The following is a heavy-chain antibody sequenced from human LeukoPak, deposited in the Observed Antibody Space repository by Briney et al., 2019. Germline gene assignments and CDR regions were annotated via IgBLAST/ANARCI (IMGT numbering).Heavy chain of an antibody. CDR3: AKDRLSTPIAPRFVP. J-gene: IGHJ5*02. CDR2: ISGSGGST. CDR1: GFTVSSNY. V-gene: IGHV3-23*01. D-gene: IGHD2-21*02. Sequence: PGGSLRLSCAASGFTVSSNYMSWVRQAPGKGLEWVSVISGSGGSTSYADSVKGRFTISRDNSKNTLYLQMNSLRAEDTALYYCAKDRLSTPIAPRFVPWGQGTQVTVSS.